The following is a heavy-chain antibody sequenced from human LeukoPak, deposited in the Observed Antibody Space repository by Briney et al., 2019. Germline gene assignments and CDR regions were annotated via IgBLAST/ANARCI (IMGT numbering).Heavy chain of an antibody. J-gene: IGHJ4*02. CDR1: GGSISSGNYY. D-gene: IGHD5-12*01. Sequence: SETLSLTCTVSGGSISSGNYYWSWIRQPAGKGLVWIGRIYTSGSTNYNPSLKSRVTISVDTSKNQFSLKLSSVAAADTAVYYCARDGYSGNDGLWGQGTLVTVSS. CDR3: ARDGYSGNDGL. V-gene: IGHV4-61*02. CDR2: IYTSGST.